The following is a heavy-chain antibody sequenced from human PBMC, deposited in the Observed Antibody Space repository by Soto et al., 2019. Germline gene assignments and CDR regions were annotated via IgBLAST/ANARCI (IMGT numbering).Heavy chain of an antibody. CDR1: GNTHTIYF. V-gene: IGHV1-2*02. CDR3: ARGGSYYAH. J-gene: IGHJ4*02. D-gene: IGHD1-26*01. Sequence: QVQLVQSGAEVKQPGASVRVSCKASGNTHTIYFIHWLRQAPGQGLEWMGWINSVSGGANYAPRFQGRGSMTRVTSSATAFMDMSDLRPDDTAVYYCARGGSYYAHWGQGTLVTVSS. CDR2: INSVSGGA.